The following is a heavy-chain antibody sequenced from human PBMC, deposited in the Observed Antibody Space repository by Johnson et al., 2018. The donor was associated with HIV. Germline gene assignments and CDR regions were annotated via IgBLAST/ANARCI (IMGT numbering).Heavy chain of an antibody. J-gene: IGHJ3*01. Sequence: QVQLVESGGGVVQPGRSLRLSCAVSGFTFSSYAMHWVRQAPGKGLEWVTVISYDGSDRYYADSVKGRFTISRDNSKNTLYLQMNSLRVEDTAVYYCVRGGAVAPSSGFDVWGQGTRVIVSS. CDR1: GFTFSSYA. CDR3: VRGGAVAPSSGFDV. D-gene: IGHD6-19*01. CDR2: ISYDGSDR. V-gene: IGHV3-30-3*01.